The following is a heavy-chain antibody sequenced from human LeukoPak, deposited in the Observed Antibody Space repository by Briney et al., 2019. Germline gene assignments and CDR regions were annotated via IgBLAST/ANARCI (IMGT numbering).Heavy chain of an antibody. J-gene: IGHJ3*02. CDR3: ARDTSIAEVDI. D-gene: IGHD2-21*02. V-gene: IGHV4-34*01. CDR2: INHSGST. Sequence: TSETLSLTCAVYGGSFSGYYWSWIRQPPGKGLEWIGEINHSGSTNYNPSLKSRVTISVDTSKNQFSLKLSSVTAADTAVYYCARDTSIAEVDIWGQGTMVTVSS. CDR1: GGSFSGYY.